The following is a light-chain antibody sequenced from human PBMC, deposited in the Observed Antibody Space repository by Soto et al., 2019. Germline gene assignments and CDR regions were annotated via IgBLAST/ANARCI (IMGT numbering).Light chain of an antibody. V-gene: IGKV3-11*01. J-gene: IGKJ5*01. CDR3: QQRSNWPPEGT. CDR1: QSVSNNY. Sequence: EIVLTQSPGTLSLSPGERATLSCRASQSVSNNYLAWYQQKPGQAPRLLIYGASNRATGIPARFSGSGSGTDFTLTISSLEPEDFAVYYCQQRSNWPPEGTFGQGTRLEIK. CDR2: GAS.